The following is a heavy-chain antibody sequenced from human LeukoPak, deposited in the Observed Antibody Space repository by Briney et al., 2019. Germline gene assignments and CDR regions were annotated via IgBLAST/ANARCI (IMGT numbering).Heavy chain of an antibody. CDR2: INPNSGGT. Sequence: GASVKVSCKASGYTFTGYYMHWVRQAPGQGLEWMGRINPNSGGTNYAQKFQGRVTMTRDTSISTAYMELSRLRSDDTAVYYCATSGIAAAGTPQGIYYYYYMDVWGKGTTVTVSS. D-gene: IGHD6-13*01. CDR1: GYTFTGYY. CDR3: ATSGIAAAGTPQGIYYYYYMDV. J-gene: IGHJ6*03. V-gene: IGHV1-2*06.